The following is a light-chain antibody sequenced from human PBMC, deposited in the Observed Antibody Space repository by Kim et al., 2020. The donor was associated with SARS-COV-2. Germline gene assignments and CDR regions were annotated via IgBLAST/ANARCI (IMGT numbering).Light chain of an antibody. J-gene: IGKJ2*01. Sequence: LSLAPGGRATLSGRASQSINSNLAWYQQRPGQAPRLLIYAASTRATGVPARFSGSGSGTEFTLTISSLQSEDLAVYYCQQYHDWYTFGQGTKLEI. CDR3: QQYHDWYT. V-gene: IGKV3-15*01. CDR2: AAS. CDR1: QSINSN.